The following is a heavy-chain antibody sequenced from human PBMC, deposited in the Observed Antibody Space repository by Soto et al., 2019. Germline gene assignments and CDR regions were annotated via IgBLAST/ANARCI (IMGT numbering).Heavy chain of an antibody. V-gene: IGHV3-48*02. CDR2: ISSSSSTI. CDR1: GFTFSSYS. CDR3: AREGYYDSSGYYFRYFDL. D-gene: IGHD3-22*01. Sequence: PGGSLRLSCAASGFTFSSYSMNWVRQAPGKGLEWVSYISSSSSTIYYADSVKGRFTISRDNAKNSLYLQMNSLRDEDTAVYYCAREGYYDSSGYYFRYFDLWGRGTLVTV. J-gene: IGHJ2*01.